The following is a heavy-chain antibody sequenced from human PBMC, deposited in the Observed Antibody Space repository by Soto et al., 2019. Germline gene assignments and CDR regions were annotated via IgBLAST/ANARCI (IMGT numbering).Heavy chain of an antibody. Sequence: GGSLRLSCAASGFTFINYAMSWVRQAPGKGLEWVSAMTGSGGSTYNADSVKGRFTISRDNSKNTLYLQMNSLSAEDTAVYYCAKDKGYYYGSGSYSYFDFWGQGTLVTVSS. CDR3: AKDKGYYYGSGSYSYFDF. V-gene: IGHV3-23*01. J-gene: IGHJ4*02. CDR1: GFTFINYA. D-gene: IGHD3-10*01. CDR2: MTGSGGST.